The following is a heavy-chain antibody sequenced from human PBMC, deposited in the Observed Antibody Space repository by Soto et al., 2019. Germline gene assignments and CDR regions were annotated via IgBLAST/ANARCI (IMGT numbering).Heavy chain of an antibody. J-gene: IGHJ6*02. CDR2: VIPIFGTP. D-gene: IGHD2-15*01. V-gene: IGHV1-69*01. CDR1: GGTFSTYA. Sequence: QVQLVQSGAEVTKPGSSVKVSCKAPGGTFSTYAISWVRQAPGQGLEWMGRVIPIFGTPKYAQKFQGRVTITADESTSTGYMELRSLRSEDTAVYYCARSEGGSSSLDIYYYYYYGMDVWGQGTTVTVSS. CDR3: ARSEGGSSSLDIYYYYYYGMDV.